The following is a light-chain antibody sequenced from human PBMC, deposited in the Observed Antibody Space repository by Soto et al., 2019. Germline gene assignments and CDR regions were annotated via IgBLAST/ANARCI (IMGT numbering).Light chain of an antibody. J-gene: IGKJ5*01. CDR3: QQYGSSPIT. CDR2: DTS. Sequence: TQSPSSVSASVGYRVTITCRSSQSVSSSYVAWYQHKPGLAPRLLIHDTSSRAIGIPDRLSGSKSGTNFTLTIRRMEPEDVGMYYCQQYGSSPITFGQGTRLEIK. V-gene: IGKV3D-20*01. CDR1: QSVSSSY.